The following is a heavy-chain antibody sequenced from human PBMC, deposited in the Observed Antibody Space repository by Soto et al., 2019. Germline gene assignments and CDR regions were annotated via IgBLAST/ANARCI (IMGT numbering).Heavy chain of an antibody. Sequence: AGGSLRLSCAASGFTFSSYDMHWVRQATGKGLEWVSAIGTAGDTYYPGSVKGRFTISRENAKNSLYLQMNSLRAGDTAVYYCARASYDSSGYYSWAFDIWGQGTMVTVSS. V-gene: IGHV3-13*01. J-gene: IGHJ3*02. CDR1: GFTFSSYD. CDR3: ARASYDSSGYYSWAFDI. CDR2: IGTAGDT. D-gene: IGHD3-22*01.